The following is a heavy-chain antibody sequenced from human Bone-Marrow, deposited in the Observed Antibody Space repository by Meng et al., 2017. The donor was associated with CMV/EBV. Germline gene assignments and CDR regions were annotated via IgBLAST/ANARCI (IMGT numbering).Heavy chain of an antibody. V-gene: IGHV3-48*03. CDR1: GFTFSSYA. J-gene: IGHJ3*02. Sequence: GESLKISCAASGFTFSSYAMSWVRQAPGKGLEWVSAISGSSGSTIYYADSVKGRFTISRDNAKNSLYLQMNSLRAEDTAVYYCAGGGVATFDAFDIWGQGTMVTVSS. D-gene: IGHD5-12*01. CDR3: AGGGVATFDAFDI. CDR2: ISGSSGSTI.